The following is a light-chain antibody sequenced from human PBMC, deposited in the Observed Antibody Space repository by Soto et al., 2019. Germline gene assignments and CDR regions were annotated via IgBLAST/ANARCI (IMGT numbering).Light chain of an antibody. CDR3: NSHTSGDFRV. CDR2: EVV. CDR1: KSDIGVYDF. V-gene: IGLV2-8*01. Sequence: QSALTQPPSASGSPGQSVTISCTGTKSDIGVYDFVSWYQHHPGKAPRLIIYEVVQRPSGVPDRFSGSKSGNTASLTVSGLQAEDEADYYCNSHTSGDFRVFGTGTKVTVL. J-gene: IGLJ1*01.